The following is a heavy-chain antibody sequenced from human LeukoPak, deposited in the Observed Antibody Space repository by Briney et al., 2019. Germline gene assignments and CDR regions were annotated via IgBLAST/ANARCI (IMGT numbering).Heavy chain of an antibody. D-gene: IGHD3-9*01. J-gene: IGHJ4*02. V-gene: IGHV3-23*01. Sequence: GGTLRLSCAASGFTFSSYGMSWVRQAPGKGLEWVSAISGSGGSTYYADSVKGRFTISRDNSKNTLYLQMNSLRAEDTAVYYCAKPAVLRYFDWYDYWGQGTLVTVSS. CDR2: ISGSGGST. CDR3: AKPAVLRYFDWYDY. CDR1: GFTFSSYG.